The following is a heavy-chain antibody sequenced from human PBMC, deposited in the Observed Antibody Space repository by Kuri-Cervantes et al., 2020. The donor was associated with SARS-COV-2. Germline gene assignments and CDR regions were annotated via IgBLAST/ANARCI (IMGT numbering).Heavy chain of an antibody. Sequence: LSLTCAASGFTFSSYAMSWVRQAPGKGLEWVAVISYDGSNKYYADSVKGRFTISRDNSKNTLYLQMNSLRAEDTAVYYCANEASQVDYWGQGTLVTDSS. J-gene: IGHJ4*02. CDR1: GFTFSSYA. CDR2: ISYDGSNK. D-gene: IGHD5-12*01. V-gene: IGHV3-30-3*02. CDR3: ANEASQVDY.